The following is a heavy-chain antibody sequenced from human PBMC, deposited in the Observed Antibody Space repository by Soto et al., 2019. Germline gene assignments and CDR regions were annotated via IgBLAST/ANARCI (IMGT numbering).Heavy chain of an antibody. Sequence: GGSLRLSCAASGFTVSSNYMSWVRQAPGKGLEWVSVIYSGGSTYYADSVKGRFTISRDNSKNTLYLQMNSLRAEDTAVYYCARDQTFGGVTVQYYFDYWGQGTLVTVSS. CDR2: IYSGGST. J-gene: IGHJ4*02. V-gene: IGHV3-66*01. CDR3: ARDQTFGGVTVQYYFDY. CDR1: GFTVSSNY. D-gene: IGHD3-16*02.